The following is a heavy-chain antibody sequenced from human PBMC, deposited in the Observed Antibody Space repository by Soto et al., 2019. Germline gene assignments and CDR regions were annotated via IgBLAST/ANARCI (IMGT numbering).Heavy chain of an antibody. D-gene: IGHD6-13*01. CDR1: GYTFTSYA. CDR2: INAGNGNT. V-gene: IGHV1-3*01. Sequence: ASVKVSCKASGYTFTSYAMHWVRQAPGQRLEWMGWINAGNGNTKYSQKFQGRVTITRDTSASTAYMELSNLRSEDTAVYYCARDIAAAVYFDYWGQGTLVTVSS. CDR3: ARDIAAAVYFDY. J-gene: IGHJ4*02.